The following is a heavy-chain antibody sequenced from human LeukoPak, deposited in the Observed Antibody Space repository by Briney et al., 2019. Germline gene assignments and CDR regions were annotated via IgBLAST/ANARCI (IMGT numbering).Heavy chain of an antibody. Sequence: GGSLRLSCAASGITFGNNWMHWVRQGPGKGLVWISRINSDGGGAIYADSVKGRFTVSRDNAKNTLYLQMNSLRAADTAVYYCARKIRYSSSYPNWFDPWGQGTLVTVSS. V-gene: IGHV3-74*01. J-gene: IGHJ5*02. CDR1: GITFGNNW. D-gene: IGHD6-6*01. CDR2: INSDGGGA. CDR3: ARKIRYSSSYPNWFDP.